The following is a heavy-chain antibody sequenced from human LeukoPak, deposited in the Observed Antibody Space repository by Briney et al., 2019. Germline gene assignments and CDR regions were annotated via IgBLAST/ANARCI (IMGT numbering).Heavy chain of an antibody. Sequence: GGSLRLSCAASGFTFNNAWMNWVRQAPGKGLEWVGRIKSKTDGGTTDYAAPVKDRFTISRDDSKNTLYLQMNSLKTEDTAVYYCTTRLAYYDSSGYYSHDAFDIWGQGTMVTVSS. CDR3: TTRLAYYDSSGYYSHDAFDI. CDR2: IKSKTDGGTT. D-gene: IGHD3-22*01. J-gene: IGHJ3*02. CDR1: GFTFNNAW. V-gene: IGHV3-15*01.